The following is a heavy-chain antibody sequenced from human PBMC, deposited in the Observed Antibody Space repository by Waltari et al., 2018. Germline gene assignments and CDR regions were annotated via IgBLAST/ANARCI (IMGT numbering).Heavy chain of an antibody. CDR1: GYTFPSYA. D-gene: IGHD3-10*01. J-gene: IGHJ6*02. Sequence: QVQLVQSGAEVKTPGASVKVSCKASGYTFPSYAMHWVRQAPGPRLEWMGWINAGNGNTKYSQKFQGRVTITRDTSASTAYMELSSLRSEDTAVYYCARVREWFGEVPYYYYGMDVWGQGTTVTVSS. V-gene: IGHV1-3*01. CDR3: ARVREWFGEVPYYYYGMDV. CDR2: INAGNGNT.